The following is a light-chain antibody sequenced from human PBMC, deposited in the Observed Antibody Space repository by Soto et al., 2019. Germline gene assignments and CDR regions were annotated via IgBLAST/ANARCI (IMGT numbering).Light chain of an antibody. CDR2: EDT. Sequence: QSVLTQPASVSGSPGQSITISCTGTSSDVGRYNLVSWYQQHPGKAPKLMIYEDTKRPSGISNRFSGSKSGNTASLTISGLQAEDEADYYCSSYAGSSTYVVFGGGTKLTVL. CDR1: SSDVGRYNL. CDR3: SSYAGSSTYVV. J-gene: IGLJ2*01. V-gene: IGLV2-23*01.